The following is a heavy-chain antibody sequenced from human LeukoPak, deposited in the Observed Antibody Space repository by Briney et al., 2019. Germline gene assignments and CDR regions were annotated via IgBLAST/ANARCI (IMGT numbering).Heavy chain of an antibody. CDR3: ARHDYAPYFDH. V-gene: IGHV4-39*01. D-gene: IGHD4-17*01. J-gene: IGHJ4*02. CDR2: IYYSGST. CDR1: GGSISSSSYY. Sequence: SETLSLTCTVSGGSISSSSYYWGWIRQPPGKGLEWIGSIYYSGSTYYNPSLKSRVTISVDTSKNQFSLKLSSVTAADTAVYYCARHDYAPYFDHWGQGTLVTVSS.